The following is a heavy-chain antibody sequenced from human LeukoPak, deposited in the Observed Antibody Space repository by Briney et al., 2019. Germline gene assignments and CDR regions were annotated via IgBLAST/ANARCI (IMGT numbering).Heavy chain of an antibody. J-gene: IGHJ6*03. CDR3: ARGPIIDIAIVPAADEYYYMDV. V-gene: IGHV1-2*02. D-gene: IGHD2-2*01. CDR2: INPNSGGT. CDR1: GYTFTGYY. Sequence: ASVQVSCNASGYTFTGYYMHWVRQAPGQGLEWMGWINPNSGGTNYAQRLQGRVTMTTDRSTSTAYMELRSLRSDDTAVYYCARGPIIDIAIVPAADEYYYMDVWGKGTTVTVSS.